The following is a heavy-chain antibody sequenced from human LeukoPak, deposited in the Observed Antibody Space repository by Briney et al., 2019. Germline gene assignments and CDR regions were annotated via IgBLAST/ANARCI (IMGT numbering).Heavy chain of an antibody. V-gene: IGHV3-21*01. CDR3: PTSGGFVLPNAITGNWYMDV. CDR1: GFTFSDYS. CDR2: ITSAGGHT. Sequence: GGSLSLSCGASGFTFSDYSMNWVRQAPGKGLAWGASITSAGGHTYYADSVKGRFTISRDNAQNSLFLQMNSLRAEDTAVYFCPTSGGFVLPNAITGNWYMDVWGRGTSVTVSS. J-gene: IGHJ6*03. D-gene: IGHD2-2*01.